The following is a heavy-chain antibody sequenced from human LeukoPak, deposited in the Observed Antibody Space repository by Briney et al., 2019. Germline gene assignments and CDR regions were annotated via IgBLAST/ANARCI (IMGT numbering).Heavy chain of an antibody. CDR1: GGTFSSYA. CDR3: ARASLRYFDWLSSLDY. D-gene: IGHD3-9*01. Sequence: ASVKVSCKASGGTFSSYAISWVRQAPGQGLEWMGGIIPIFGTANYAQKFQGRVTITADESTGTAYMELSSLRSEDTAVYYCARASLRYFDWLSSLDYWGQGTLVTVSS. CDR2: IIPIFGTA. V-gene: IGHV1-69*13. J-gene: IGHJ4*02.